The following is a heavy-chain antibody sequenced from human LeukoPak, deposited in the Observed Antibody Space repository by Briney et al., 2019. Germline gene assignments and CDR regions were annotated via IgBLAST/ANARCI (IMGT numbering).Heavy chain of an antibody. J-gene: IGHJ4*02. CDR1: GFTFSSHA. D-gene: IGHD3-10*01. Sequence: PGGSLRLSCAASGFTFSSHAMSWVRQAPGKGLDWVSAVSGSGSTTYYADSVKGRFTISRDNSKNTLYLQMNSLRAEDTAVYYCAKDPLVRGVTYDYWGQGTLVTVSS. CDR3: AKDPLVRGVTYDY. V-gene: IGHV3-23*01. CDR2: VSGSGSTT.